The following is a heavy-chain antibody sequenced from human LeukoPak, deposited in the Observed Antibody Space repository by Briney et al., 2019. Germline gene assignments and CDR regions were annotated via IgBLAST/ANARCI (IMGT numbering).Heavy chain of an antibody. D-gene: IGHD6-19*01. J-gene: IGHJ4*02. CDR3: AKGYSSGWKLDYFDY. V-gene: IGHV3-23*01. CDR2: ISGSGGST. CDR1: GFTFSSYA. Sequence: GGSLRLSCAASGFTFSSYAMSWVRQAPGKGLEWVSVISGSGGSTYYADSVKGRFTISRDNFKNTLYLQMNSLRAEDTAAYYCAKGYSSGWKLDYFDYWGQGTLVTVSS.